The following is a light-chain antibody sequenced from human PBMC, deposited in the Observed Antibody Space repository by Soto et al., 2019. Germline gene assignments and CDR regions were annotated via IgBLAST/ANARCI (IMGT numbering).Light chain of an antibody. V-gene: IGLV2-8*01. CDR2: EVT. J-gene: IGLJ1*01. Sequence: QSVLTQPPSASGSPGQPVTISCTGTTSDVGGYNYVSWYQQHPGKTPKLMIYEVTKWPSGVPDRFSGSQSGDTASLTVSGLQAEDEADYYCSSYAGSNNYVFGTGT. CDR3: SSYAGSNNYV. CDR1: TSDVGGYNY.